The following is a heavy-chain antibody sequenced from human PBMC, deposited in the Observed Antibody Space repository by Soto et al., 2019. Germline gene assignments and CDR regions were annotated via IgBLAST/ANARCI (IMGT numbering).Heavy chain of an antibody. CDR2: IHYSGST. CDR1: GGSISSYY. CDR3: ARGGPMTPRFDY. J-gene: IGHJ4*02. D-gene: IGHD3-22*01. Sequence: SETLSLTCTVSGGSISSYYWSWIRQPPGKGLEWIGYIHYSGSTYYNPSLKSRVTISVDTSKNQFSLKLSSVTAADTAVYYCARGGPMTPRFDYWGQGTLVTVSS. V-gene: IGHV4-59*08.